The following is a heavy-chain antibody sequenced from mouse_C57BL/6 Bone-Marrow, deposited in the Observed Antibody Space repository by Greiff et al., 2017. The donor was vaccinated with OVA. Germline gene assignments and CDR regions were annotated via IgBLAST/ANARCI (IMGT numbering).Heavy chain of an antibody. D-gene: IGHD2-5*01. CDR3: ARGYYSNYVDYFDY. Sequence: VKLVESGPELVKPGASVKISCKASGYAFSSSWMNWVKQRPGKGLEWIGRIYPGDGDTNYNGKFKGKATLTADKSSSTAYMQLSSLTSEDSAVYFCARGYYSNYVDYFDYWGQGTTLTVSS. CDR1: GYAFSSSW. CDR2: IYPGDGDT. J-gene: IGHJ2*01. V-gene: IGHV1-82*01.